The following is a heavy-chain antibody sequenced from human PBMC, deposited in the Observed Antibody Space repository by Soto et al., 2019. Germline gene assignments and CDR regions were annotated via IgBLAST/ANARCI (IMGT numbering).Heavy chain of an antibody. J-gene: IGHJ6*02. CDR3: ARAGGGDCSSTSCYAAALRYYYYGMDV. D-gene: IGHD2-2*01. CDR2: ISSSSSTI. CDR1: GFTFSSYS. Sequence: GGSLRLSCAASGFTFSSYSMNWVRQAPGKGLEWVSYISSSSSTIYYADSVKGRFTISRDNAKNSLYLQMNSLRDEDTAVYYCARAGGGDCSSTSCYAAALRYYYYGMDVWGQGTTVTVSS. V-gene: IGHV3-48*02.